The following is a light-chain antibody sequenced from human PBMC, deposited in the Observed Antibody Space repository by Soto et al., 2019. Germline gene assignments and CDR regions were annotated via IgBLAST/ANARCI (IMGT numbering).Light chain of an antibody. CDR1: QSSSSY. CDR2: AAS. Sequence: DLQMTQAQSSLYASVGDRVTITCRASQSSSSYLTWYQQKSWQAPKLLICAASSLQSGVPSRFSGRGSGTDFTLTISSLQPEDCSTYYCQQSYSTPRTFGQRTKVEIK. V-gene: IGKV1-39*01. J-gene: IGKJ1*01. CDR3: QQSYSTPRT.